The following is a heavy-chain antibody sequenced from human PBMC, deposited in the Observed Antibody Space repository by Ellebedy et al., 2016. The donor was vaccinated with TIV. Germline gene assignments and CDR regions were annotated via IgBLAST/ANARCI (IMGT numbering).Heavy chain of an antibody. CDR1: GYTFTGYY. CDR3: ARGPWSGSYGAFDI. CDR2: ISAYNGNT. D-gene: IGHD1-26*01. J-gene: IGHJ3*02. Sequence: AASVKVSCKASGYTFTGYYMHWVRQAPGQGLEWMGWISAYNGNTNYAQKLQGRVTMTTDTSTSTAYMELRSLRSDDTAVYYCARGPWSGSYGAFDIWGQGTMVTVSS. V-gene: IGHV1-18*04.